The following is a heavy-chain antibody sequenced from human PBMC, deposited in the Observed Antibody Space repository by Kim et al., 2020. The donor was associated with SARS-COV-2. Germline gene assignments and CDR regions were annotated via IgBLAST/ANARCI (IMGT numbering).Heavy chain of an antibody. D-gene: IGHD3-16*02. J-gene: IGHJ3*02. V-gene: IGHV1-46*01. CDR3: ARGRYVWGSYRSDAFDI. Sequence: FQGRVTMTRDTSTSPVYMELSSLRSEDTAVYYCARGRYVWGSYRSDAFDIWGQGTMVTVSS.